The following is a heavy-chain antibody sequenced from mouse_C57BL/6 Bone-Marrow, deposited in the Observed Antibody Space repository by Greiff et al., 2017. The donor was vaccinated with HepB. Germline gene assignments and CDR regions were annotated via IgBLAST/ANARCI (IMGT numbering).Heavy chain of an antibody. Sequence: QVQLQQSGAELVRPGASVKLSCKASGYTFTDYYINWVKQRPGQGLEWIARIYPGSGNTYYNEKFKGKATLTAEKSSSTAYMQLSSLTSEDSAVYFCARSYRGYDFDYWGKGTTLTVSS. CDR1: GYTFTDYY. D-gene: IGHD2-14*01. CDR2: IYPGSGNT. CDR3: ARSYRGYDFDY. J-gene: IGHJ2*01. V-gene: IGHV1-76*01.